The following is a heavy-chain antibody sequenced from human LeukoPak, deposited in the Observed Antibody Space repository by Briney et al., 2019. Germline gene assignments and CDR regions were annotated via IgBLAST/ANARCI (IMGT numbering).Heavy chain of an antibody. CDR3: ARGWGRSGRFLEWLLPYFDY. CDR1: GGSISSYY. V-gene: IGHV4-34*01. J-gene: IGHJ4*02. Sequence: SETLSLTCTVSGGSISSYYWSWIRQPPGKGLEWIGEINHSGSTNYNPSLKSRVTISVDTSKNQFSLKLSSVTAADTAVYYCARGWGRSGRFLEWLLPYFDYWGQGTLVTVSS. CDR2: INHSGST. D-gene: IGHD3-3*01.